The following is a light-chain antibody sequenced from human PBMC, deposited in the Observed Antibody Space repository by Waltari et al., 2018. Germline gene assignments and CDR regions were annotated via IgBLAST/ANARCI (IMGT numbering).Light chain of an antibody. CDR3: QTWDPYIVV. J-gene: IGLJ2*01. CDR1: SEHSLSD. Sequence: QLVLTQSPSASASLGASVKIPCTLSSEHSLSDISWPQQHRERGPRFLMRLNNDGSHTKGDGIPDRFSGSSSGAERYLIISSLQYEDEADYYCQTWDPYIVVFGGGTKLTVL. V-gene: IGLV4-69*01. CDR2: LNNDGSH.